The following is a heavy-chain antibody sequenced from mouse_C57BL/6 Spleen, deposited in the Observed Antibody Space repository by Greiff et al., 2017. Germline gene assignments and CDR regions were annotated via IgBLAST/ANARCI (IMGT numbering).Heavy chain of an antibody. CDR1: GYTFTSYW. V-gene: IGHV1-64*01. CDR2: LHPNSGST. CDR3: AVGNYVMDY. J-gene: IGHJ4*01. D-gene: IGHD2-14*01. Sequence: QVQLQQPGAELVKPGASVTLSCKASGYTFTSYWMHWVTQRPGQGRAWIGMLHPNSGSTNYNEKFKSKATLTVDKSSSTAYMQLSSLTSEDSAVYYCAVGNYVMDYWGQGTSVTVSS.